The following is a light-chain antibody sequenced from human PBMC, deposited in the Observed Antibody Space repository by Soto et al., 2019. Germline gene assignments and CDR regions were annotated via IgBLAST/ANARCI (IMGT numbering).Light chain of an antibody. CDR1: QSISTF. CDR2: YAS. J-gene: IGKJ1*01. V-gene: IGKV1-39*01. Sequence: DIQMTQSPSSLSAFVGDRVTITCRASQSISTFLNWYQQEPGKAPKLLIYYASNLQSGVPSRFSGNGSGTDFTLTISSLQPEDFATYYCQQSHTFPWTFGQGTKVDLK. CDR3: QQSHTFPWT.